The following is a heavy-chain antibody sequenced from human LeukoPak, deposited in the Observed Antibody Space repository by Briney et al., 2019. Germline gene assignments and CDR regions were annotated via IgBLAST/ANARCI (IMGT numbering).Heavy chain of an antibody. D-gene: IGHD1-7*01. CDR2: IWYDGSNK. Sequence: PGGSLRLSCAASGFTFSSYGMHWVRQAPGKGLEWVAVIWYDGSNKYYADSVKGRFTISRDNSKNTLYLQMNSLRAEDTAVYYCARDRAVGIGNYVSDIFDYWGQGTLVTVSS. V-gene: IGHV3-33*01. CDR1: GFTFSSYG. CDR3: ARDRAVGIGNYVSDIFDY. J-gene: IGHJ4*02.